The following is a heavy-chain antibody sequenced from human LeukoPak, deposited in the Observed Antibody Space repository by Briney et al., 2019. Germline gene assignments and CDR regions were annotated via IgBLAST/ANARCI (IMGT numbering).Heavy chain of an antibody. Sequence: GGSLRLSCAASGFTFDDYAMHWVRQAPGKGLEWVAVIWYDGSNKNYADSVKGRFTISRDNSKNTLYLQMNSLRAEDTAVYYCARGGRTTWHGMDVWGQGTTVTVSS. CDR2: IWYDGSNK. CDR3: ARGGRTTWHGMDV. J-gene: IGHJ6*02. CDR1: GFTFDDYA. V-gene: IGHV3-33*08. D-gene: IGHD4-17*01.